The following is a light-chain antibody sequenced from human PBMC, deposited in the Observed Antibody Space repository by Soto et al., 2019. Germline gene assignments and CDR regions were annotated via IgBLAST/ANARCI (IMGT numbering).Light chain of an antibody. CDR1: SGHGIYG. CDR2: VNSDGVY. CDR3: QTWGTGIWI. Sequence: QLVLTQSPSASASLGASVKLTCTLNSGHGIYGIAWHQQRPEKGPRYLMKVNSDGVYTKGDGIPDRFSGSSSGSERYLTISSLQSEDEADYYCQTWGTGIWIFGGGTKLTVL. V-gene: IGLV4-69*01. J-gene: IGLJ2*01.